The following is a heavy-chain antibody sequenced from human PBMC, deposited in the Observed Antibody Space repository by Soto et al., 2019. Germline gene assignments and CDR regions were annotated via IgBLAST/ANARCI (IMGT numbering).Heavy chain of an antibody. CDR3: ASGYCSSTSCLDY. J-gene: IGHJ4*02. Sequence: QVQLQESGPGLVKPSETLSLTCTVSGGSISSPYWSWIRQPPGKGLEWIGHIHKTGNTNYNPSLKSRVTISVDTSKNQFSLNLSSVPAADTAVYDCASGYCSSTSCLDYWGQGTLVTVSS. CDR1: GGSISSPY. V-gene: IGHV4-59*11. D-gene: IGHD2-2*03. CDR2: IHKTGNT.